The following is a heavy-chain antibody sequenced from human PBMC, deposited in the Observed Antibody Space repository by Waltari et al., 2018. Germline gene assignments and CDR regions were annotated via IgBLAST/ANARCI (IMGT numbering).Heavy chain of an antibody. CDR1: GFTFSSYA. J-gene: IGHJ4*02. D-gene: IGHD3-22*01. V-gene: IGHV3-30-3*01. Sequence: QVQLVESGGGVVQPGRSLRLSCAASGFTFSSYAMHWVRQAPGKGLEWVAVRSYDGSNKYYADSVKGRFTISRDNSKNTLYLQMNSLRAEDTAVYYCASFGTYYYDSSGYPLQNDYWGQGTLVTVSS. CDR3: ASFGTYYYDSSGYPLQNDY. CDR2: RSYDGSNK.